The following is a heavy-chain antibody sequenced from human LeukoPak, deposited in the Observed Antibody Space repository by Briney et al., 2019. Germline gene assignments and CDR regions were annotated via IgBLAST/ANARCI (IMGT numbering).Heavy chain of an antibody. Sequence: SETLSLTCTVSGGSISSYYWSWIRQPAGKGLEWIGRIYTSGSTNYNPSLKSRVTMSVDTSKTQFSLKLSSVTAADTAVYYCARFQQLGPYYYYGMDVWGQGTTVTVSS. D-gene: IGHD6-6*01. V-gene: IGHV4-4*07. J-gene: IGHJ6*02. CDR1: GGSISSYY. CDR3: ARFQQLGPYYYYGMDV. CDR2: IYTSGST.